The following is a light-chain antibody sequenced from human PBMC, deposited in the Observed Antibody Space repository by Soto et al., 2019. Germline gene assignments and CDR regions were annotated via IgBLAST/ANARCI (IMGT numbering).Light chain of an antibody. CDR3: QQYNDWPPP. CDR1: QSVSSN. Sequence: EILMTQSPVTLSVSPGERATLSCRASQSVSSNLAWYQQKPGQAPSLLIYGAFTRATGIPARFSGTGSGTEFTLTISSLQSADFTLYYCQQYNDWPPPFGQGTKVEI. V-gene: IGKV3-15*01. J-gene: IGKJ1*01. CDR2: GAF.